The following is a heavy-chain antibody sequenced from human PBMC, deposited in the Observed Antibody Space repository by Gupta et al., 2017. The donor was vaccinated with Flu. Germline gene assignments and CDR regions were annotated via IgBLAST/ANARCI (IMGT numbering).Heavy chain of an antibody. J-gene: IGHJ4*02. CDR1: GGTFSSDA. CDR3: ARDPSRGDLAGEFDY. D-gene: IGHD4-17*01. Sequence: VQLVQSGAAVKQPGSSVKVSSKASGGTFSSDAISWVRQAPGQGLEWMGGIIPICGTANYAQKFQGRVTITADESTSTAYMELSSLRSEDTAVYYCARDPSRGDLAGEFDYWGQGTLVTVSS. V-gene: IGHV1-69*01. CDR2: IIPICGTA.